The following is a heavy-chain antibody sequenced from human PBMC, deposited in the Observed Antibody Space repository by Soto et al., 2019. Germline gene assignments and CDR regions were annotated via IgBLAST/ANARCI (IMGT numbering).Heavy chain of an antibody. Sequence: PSETLSLTCTVSGGSVNSYYWSWIRQPPGKGLEWIGYIFYSGSSNYNPSLKSRVTMSVDMSKNQFSLKLNSVTAADTAVYYCARVFPSYCGGDCSHFDSWGQGALVTVSS. CDR1: GGSVNSYY. V-gene: IGHV4-59*02. CDR3: ARVFPSYCGGDCSHFDS. J-gene: IGHJ4*02. D-gene: IGHD2-21*02. CDR2: IFYSGSS.